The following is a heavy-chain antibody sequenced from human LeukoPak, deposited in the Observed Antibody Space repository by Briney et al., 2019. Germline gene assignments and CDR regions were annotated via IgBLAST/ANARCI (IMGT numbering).Heavy chain of an antibody. Sequence: GGSLRLSCAASGFTFSDYYMSWVRQAPGKGLEWVSVIYSGGSTYYADSVKGRFTISRDNSKNTLYLQMNSLRAEDTAVYYCARVGGDRGGWFDPWGQGTLVTVSS. J-gene: IGHJ5*02. CDR2: IYSGGST. V-gene: IGHV3-53*01. CDR1: GFTFSDYY. CDR3: ARVGGDRGGWFDP. D-gene: IGHD2-21*02.